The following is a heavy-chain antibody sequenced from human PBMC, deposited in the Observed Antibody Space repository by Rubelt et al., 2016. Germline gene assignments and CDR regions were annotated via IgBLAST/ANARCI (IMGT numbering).Heavy chain of an antibody. CDR1: GYTFTSYY. CDR2: INPSGGST. CDR3: ARYLFTSHYPFDP. J-gene: IGHJ5*02. D-gene: IGHD3-10*01. Sequence: QVQLVQSGAEVKKPGSSVKVSCKASGYTFTSYYMHWVRQAPGQGLEWMGIINPSGGSTSFGLKFQGRVTMTTDTSTSTAYMELRSLRSDDTAVYYCARYLFTSHYPFDPWGQGTLVTVSS. V-gene: IGHV1-46*01.